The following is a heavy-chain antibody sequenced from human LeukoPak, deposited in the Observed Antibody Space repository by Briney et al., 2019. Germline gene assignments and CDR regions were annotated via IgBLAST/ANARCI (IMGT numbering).Heavy chain of an antibody. CDR3: ARECNRAVAGLGWFDP. D-gene: IGHD6-19*01. Sequence: PSETLSLTCTVSGGSIRSGGYYWSWIRQHPGKGLEWIVYIYYSGSNYYNPSLKSRVSMSVDTSKNQFSLKLSSVTAADTAIYYCARECNRAVAGLGWFDPWGQGTLVTVSS. J-gene: IGHJ5*02. CDR1: GGSIRSGGYY. CDR2: IYYSGSN. V-gene: IGHV4-31*03.